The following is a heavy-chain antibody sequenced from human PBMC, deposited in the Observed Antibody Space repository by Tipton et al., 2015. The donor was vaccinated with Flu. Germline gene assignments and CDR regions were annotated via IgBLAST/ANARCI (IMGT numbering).Heavy chain of an antibody. CDR3: ARSGPGYFIY. Sequence: CAASGFTFSDYYMSWIRQAPGKGLEWISFISSTSGTIHYADSVKGRFIISRDNDKNSLYLQMNRVRVDDTAVYYCARSGPGYFIYWGQGALVNVSS. D-gene: IGHD3-9*01. CDR2: ISSTSGTI. J-gene: IGHJ4*02. V-gene: IGHV3-11*01. CDR1: GFTFSDYY.